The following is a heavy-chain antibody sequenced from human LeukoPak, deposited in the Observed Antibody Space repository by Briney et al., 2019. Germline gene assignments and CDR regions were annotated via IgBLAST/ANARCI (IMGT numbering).Heavy chain of an antibody. D-gene: IGHD2-2*02. CDR2: INPSGGST. CDR1: RYTFTSYY. V-gene: IGHV1-46*03. J-gene: IGHJ4*02. Sequence: ASVKVSCKASRYTFTSYYMQWVRQAPGQGLEWMGIINPSGGSTSYAQKCQGRVTMTRDTSTSTVYMELRSLRSEDTAVYYRARGRRGTSSYRCALDYWGQGTLVTVSS. CDR3: ARGRRGTSSYRCALDY.